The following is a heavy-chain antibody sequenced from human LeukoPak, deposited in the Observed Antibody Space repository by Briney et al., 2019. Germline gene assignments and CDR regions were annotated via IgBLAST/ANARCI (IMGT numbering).Heavy chain of an antibody. Sequence: GASVTVSCKASGYTFTGYYMHWVRQAPGQGLEWMGWINPNSGGTNYAQKFQGRVTMTRDTSISTAYMELSRLRSDDTAVYYCARDPPRRYSSSWYDDYWGQGTLVTVFS. D-gene: IGHD6-13*01. CDR2: INPNSGGT. CDR1: GYTFTGYY. CDR3: ARDPPRRYSSSWYDDY. V-gene: IGHV1-2*02. J-gene: IGHJ4*02.